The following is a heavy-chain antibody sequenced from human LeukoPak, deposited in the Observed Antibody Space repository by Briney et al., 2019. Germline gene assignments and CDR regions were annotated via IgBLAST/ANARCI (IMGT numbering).Heavy chain of an antibody. Sequence: HPGGSLRLSCAASGFTFSSYWMSWVRQAPGKGLEWVANIKQDGSEKYYVDSVKGRFTISRDNDKNSLYLQMNSLRAEDTAVYYCARDGSGTAAAGSVRSDYWGQGTLVTVSS. CDR3: ARDGSGTAAAGSVRSDY. V-gene: IGHV3-7*04. J-gene: IGHJ4*02. CDR2: IKQDGSEK. D-gene: IGHD6-13*01. CDR1: GFTFSSYW.